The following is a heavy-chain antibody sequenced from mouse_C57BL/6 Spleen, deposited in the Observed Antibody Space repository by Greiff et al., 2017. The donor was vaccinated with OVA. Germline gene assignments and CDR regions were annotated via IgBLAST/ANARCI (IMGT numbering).Heavy chain of an antibody. D-gene: IGHD1-1*01. CDR1: GFSFNTYA. CDR3: VRTSSYWYFDV. Sequence: GGGLVQPKGSLKLSCAASGFSFNTYAMNWVRQAPGKGLEWVARIRSKSNNYATYYADSVKDRFTISRDDSESMLYLQMNNLKTEDTAMYYCVRTSSYWYFDVWGTGTTVTVSS. V-gene: IGHV10-1*01. CDR2: IRSKSNNYAT. J-gene: IGHJ1*03.